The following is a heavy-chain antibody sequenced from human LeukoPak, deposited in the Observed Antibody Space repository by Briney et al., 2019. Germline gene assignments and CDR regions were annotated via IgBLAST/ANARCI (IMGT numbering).Heavy chain of an antibody. V-gene: IGHV3-23*01. Sequence: PGGSLRLSCAASGFIFSTYIMSWVRQAPGKGLEWASSISSSGGSTYYADSVKGRFTISRDNSKNTLYLQVNSLRAEDTAVYYCARVGADFDFWSGYYKRGRWFDPWGQGTLVTVSS. CDR1: GFIFSTYI. J-gene: IGHJ5*02. CDR2: ISSSGGST. D-gene: IGHD3-3*01. CDR3: ARVGADFDFWSGYYKRGRWFDP.